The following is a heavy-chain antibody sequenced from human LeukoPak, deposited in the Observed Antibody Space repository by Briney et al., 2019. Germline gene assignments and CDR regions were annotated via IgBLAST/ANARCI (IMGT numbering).Heavy chain of an antibody. V-gene: IGHV4-39*01. CDR1: GGSISSSSYY. CDR2: IYYSGST. Sequence: SETLSLTCTVSGGSISSSSYYWGWIRQPPGKGLEWIGSIYYSGSTYYNPSLKSRVTISVDTSKNQFSLKLNSVTAADTAVYYCATRRVATAIDYWGQGTLVTVSS. J-gene: IGHJ4*02. D-gene: IGHD5-12*01. CDR3: ATRRVATAIDY.